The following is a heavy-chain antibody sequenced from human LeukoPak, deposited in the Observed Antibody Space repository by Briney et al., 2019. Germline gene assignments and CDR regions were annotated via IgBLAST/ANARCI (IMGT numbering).Heavy chain of an antibody. CDR3: ARKSNNIDY. J-gene: IGHJ4*02. V-gene: IGHV4-61*01. D-gene: IGHD2/OR15-2a*01. CDR2: IYYSGST. Sequence: SETLSLTCTVSGGSVSSGFYYWSWIRQPPGKGLEWIGYIYYSGSTNYNPSLKSRVTISVDTSKNQFSLKLSSVTAADTAVYYCARKSNNIDYWGQGTLVTVPS. CDR1: GGSVSSGFYY.